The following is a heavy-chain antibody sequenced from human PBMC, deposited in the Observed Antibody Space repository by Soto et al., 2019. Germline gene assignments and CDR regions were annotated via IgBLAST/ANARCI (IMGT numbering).Heavy chain of an antibody. CDR1: GFTFSSYS. CDR2: ISSSSSYI. V-gene: IGHV3-21*01. D-gene: IGHD1-7*01. CDR3: AREFLRQSITGTTGY. Sequence: GGSLRLSFAASGFTFSSYSMNWVRQAPGKGLEWVSSISSSSSYIYYADSVKGRFTISRDNAKNSLYLQMNSLRAEDTAVYYCAREFLRQSITGTTGYWGQGTLVTVSS. J-gene: IGHJ4*02.